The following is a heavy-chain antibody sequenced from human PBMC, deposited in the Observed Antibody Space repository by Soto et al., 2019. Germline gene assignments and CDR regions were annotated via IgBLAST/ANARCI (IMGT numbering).Heavy chain of an antibody. CDR2: ITPIYGAA. D-gene: IGHD2-15*01. CDR1: GGTFSNYA. V-gene: IGHV1-69*13. J-gene: IGHJ3*01. Sequence: GASVKVSCKTSGGTFSNYAISWVRQAPGQGLEWMGGITPIYGAANYAQKFQGRVTITADESTSTAYMELSSLRSEDTAVYYCARYCSGGSCNTGGAFDVWGQGTMVTVSS. CDR3: ARYCSGGSCNTGGAFDV.